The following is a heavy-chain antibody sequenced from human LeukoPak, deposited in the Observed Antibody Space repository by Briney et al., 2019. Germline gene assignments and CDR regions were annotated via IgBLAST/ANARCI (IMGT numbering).Heavy chain of an antibody. CDR1: GFTFSSYA. CDR3: AKDRGSILVPAAIDY. V-gene: IGHV3-23*01. D-gene: IGHD2-2*01. CDR2: ISGRSGST. Sequence: PGGSLRLSCAASGFTFSSYATSWVRQAPGKGLEWISGISGRSGSTYYADSVKGRFTISRDNSKNTLYLQMNSLRAEETAVCYCAKDRGSILVPAAIDYWGQGTLVTVSS. J-gene: IGHJ4*02.